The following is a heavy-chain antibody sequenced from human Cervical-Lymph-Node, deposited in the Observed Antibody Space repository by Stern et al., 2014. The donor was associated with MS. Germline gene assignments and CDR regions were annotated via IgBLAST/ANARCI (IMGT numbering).Heavy chain of an antibody. D-gene: IGHD3-22*01. CDR1: GYTFTMFG. J-gene: IGHJ4*02. Sequence: QDQLVQSGPEVKKPGASVRVPCKASGYTFTMFGLSWVRQAPGQGLEWMGWISPYTSNTNSAEKFQGRVTLTTDTSTDTAYMELRNLKSDDTAVYYCARVDYYESSGFFMYWGQGTLVTVSS. V-gene: IGHV1-18*01. CDR3: ARVDYYESSGFFMY. CDR2: ISPYTSNT.